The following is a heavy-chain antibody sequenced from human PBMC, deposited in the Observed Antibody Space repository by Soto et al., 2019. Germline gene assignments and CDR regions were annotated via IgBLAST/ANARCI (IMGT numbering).Heavy chain of an antibody. J-gene: IGHJ5*02. V-gene: IGHV1-18*04. D-gene: IGHD2-2*01. Sequence: ASVKVSCKASGYTFTSYGISWVRQAPGQGLEWMGWISAYNGNTNYAQKLQGRVTMTTDTSTSTAYMELRSLRSDDTAVYYCARVTDIVVVPAAWFDPWGQGTLVPVSS. CDR1: GYTFTSYG. CDR2: ISAYNGNT. CDR3: ARVTDIVVVPAAWFDP.